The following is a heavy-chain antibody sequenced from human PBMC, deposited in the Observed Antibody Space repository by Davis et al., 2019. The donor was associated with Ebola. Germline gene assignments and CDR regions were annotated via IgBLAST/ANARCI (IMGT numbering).Heavy chain of an antibody. CDR2: NIPIFGTA. J-gene: IGHJ3*02. Sequence: SVKVSCKASGGNFSSYAISRVRQAPGLGLEWMGGNIPIFGTANYAQKFQGRVTITADESTSTAYMELSSLKSEDTAVYYFARDNSGYDFGSFDIWGQGTMVTVSS. V-gene: IGHV1-69*13. CDR3: ARDNSGYDFGSFDI. CDR1: GGNFSSYA. D-gene: IGHD5-12*01.